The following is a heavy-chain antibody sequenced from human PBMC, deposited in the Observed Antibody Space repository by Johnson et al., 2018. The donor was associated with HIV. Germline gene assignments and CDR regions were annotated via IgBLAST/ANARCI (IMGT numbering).Heavy chain of an antibody. D-gene: IGHD2-15*01. J-gene: IGHJ3*02. CDR1: GFTFSNYA. V-gene: IGHV3-33*01. CDR3: ARSQVAATSEGAFDI. Sequence: QVQLVESGGGLVQPWGSLRLSCAASGFTFSNYAMHWVRQAPGKGLEWVAVIWYDGSNNYYADSVKGRFTISKDNCRNTLFLHMNSLRADDTAVYYCARSQVAATSEGAFDIWGQGTMVTVSS. CDR2: IWYDGSNN.